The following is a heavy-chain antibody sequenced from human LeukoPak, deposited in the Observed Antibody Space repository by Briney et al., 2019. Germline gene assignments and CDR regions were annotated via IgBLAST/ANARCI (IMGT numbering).Heavy chain of an antibody. CDR1: GGSISSYY. V-gene: IGHV4-59*01. J-gene: IGHJ6*03. CDR3: ARGRKVVPAAIPRGKYYYYYYMDV. Sequence: PSETLSLTCTVSGGSISSYYWSWIRQPPGKGLEWIGYIYYSGSTNYNPSLKSRVTISVDTSKNQFSLKLSSVTAADTAVYYCARGRKVVPAAIPRGKYYYYYYMDVWGKGTTVTVSS. D-gene: IGHD2-2*02. CDR2: IYYSGST.